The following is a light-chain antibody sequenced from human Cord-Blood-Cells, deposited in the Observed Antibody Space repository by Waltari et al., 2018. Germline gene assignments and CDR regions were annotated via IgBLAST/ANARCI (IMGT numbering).Light chain of an antibody. J-gene: IGLJ1*01. CDR1: SRDVGSYNL. CDR2: EVS. CDR3: CSYAGSSTYV. V-gene: IGLV2-23*02. Sequence: QSALTQPASVSGSPGQSITISCTGTSRDVGSYNLVSWYQHHPGKAPKLMIYEVSKRPSGVSNRFSGSKSGNTASLTISGLQAEDEADYYCCSYAGSSTYVFGTGTKVTVL.